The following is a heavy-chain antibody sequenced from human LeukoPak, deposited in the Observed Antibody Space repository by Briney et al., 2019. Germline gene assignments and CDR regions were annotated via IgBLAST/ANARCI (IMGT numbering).Heavy chain of an antibody. J-gene: IGHJ4*02. CDR3: ARGQNYGGNFDY. CDR2: INHSGCT. V-gene: IGHV4-34*01. CDR1: GGSFSGYY. Sequence: SETLSLTCAVFGGSFSGYYWSWIRQPPGKGLEGIGEINHSGCTNYNPSLKSRVTISVDTSKNQFSLKLSSVTAADTAVYYCARGQNYGGNFDYWGQGTLVTVSS. D-gene: IGHD4-23*01.